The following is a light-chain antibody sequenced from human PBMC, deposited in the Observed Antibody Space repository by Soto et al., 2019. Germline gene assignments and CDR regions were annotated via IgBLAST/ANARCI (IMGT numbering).Light chain of an antibody. CDR3: SSYTSSNTVV. CDR1: SNDVGGYNY. J-gene: IGLJ2*01. Sequence: QSALTQPASVSGSPGQSIAISCTGTSNDVGGYNYVSWYQQHPGKAPKLMIYDVSARPSGVSKRFSGSKSDNTASLTISGLQAEDEADYYCSSYTSSNTVVFGGGTKLTVL. CDR2: DVS. V-gene: IGLV2-14*01.